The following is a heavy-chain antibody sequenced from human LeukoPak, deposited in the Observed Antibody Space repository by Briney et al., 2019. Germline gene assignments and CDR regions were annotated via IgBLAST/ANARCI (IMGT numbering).Heavy chain of an antibody. CDR3: ARARDYGDYVNWFDP. CDR2: VNSDGCTT. CDR1: GFTFSGYW. D-gene: IGHD4-17*01. J-gene: IGHJ5*02. Sequence: GGALRLSCADSGFTFSGYWMHWVRQTPGRGVGWVSRVNSDGCTTSYADSVKGRFTISRDNAKNTLYLQMSSLKAEDTAVYYCARARDYGDYVNWFDPWGQGTLVTVSS. V-gene: IGHV3-74*01.